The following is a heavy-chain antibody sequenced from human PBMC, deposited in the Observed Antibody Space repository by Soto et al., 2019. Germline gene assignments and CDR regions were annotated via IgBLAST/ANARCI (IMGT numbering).Heavy chain of an antibody. CDR2: INHSGST. J-gene: IGHJ4*02. D-gene: IGHD6-19*01. Sequence: SETLSLTCAVYGGSFSGYYWSWIRQPPGKGLEWIGEINHSGSTNYNPSLKSRVTISVDTSKSQFSLKLSSVTAADTAVYYCARAGGLGAVAADYWGQGTLVTVSS. CDR3: ARAGGLGAVAADY. CDR1: GGSFSGYY. V-gene: IGHV4-34*01.